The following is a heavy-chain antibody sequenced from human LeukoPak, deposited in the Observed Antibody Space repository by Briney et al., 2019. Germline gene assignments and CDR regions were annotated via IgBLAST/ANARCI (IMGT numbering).Heavy chain of an antibody. V-gene: IGHV1-69*05. Sequence: SVKVSCKASGGTFSSYAISWVRQVPGQGLEWMGGIIPIFGTANYAQKFQGRVTITTDESTSTAYMELSSLRSDDTAVYYCARESLAGVKYYYGMDVWGQGTTVTVSS. CDR1: GGTFSSYA. CDR2: IIPIFGTA. J-gene: IGHJ6*02. D-gene: IGHD2-8*01. CDR3: ARESLAGVKYYYGMDV.